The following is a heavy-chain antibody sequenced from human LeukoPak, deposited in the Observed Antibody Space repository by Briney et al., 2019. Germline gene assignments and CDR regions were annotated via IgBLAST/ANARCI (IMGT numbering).Heavy chain of an antibody. CDR1: GFTFSSYA. Sequence: PGGSLRLSCAASGFTFSSYAMSWVRQAPGKGLEWVSAISGSGGSTYYADSVKGRFTISRDSSKNTLYLQMNSLRAEDTAVYYCAKDIFHEEVVVIFFYWGQGTLVTVSS. V-gene: IGHV3-23*01. CDR3: AKDIFHEEVVVIFFY. CDR2: ISGSGGST. J-gene: IGHJ4*02. D-gene: IGHD3-22*01.